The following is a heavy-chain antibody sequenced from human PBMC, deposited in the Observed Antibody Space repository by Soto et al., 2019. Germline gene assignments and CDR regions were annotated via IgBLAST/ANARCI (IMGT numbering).Heavy chain of an antibody. CDR1: GYTFRSYA. CDR3: ARADGYNFDTWFDP. J-gene: IGHJ5*02. V-gene: IGHV1-3*04. Sequence: ASVKVSCKTSGYTFRSYAIHWVRQGPGHSLEWMGWINTGTSQRKYSQKVQGRVSLSTDTSAHTAYMELSGLTSADMAVYYCARADGYNFDTWFDPWGQGTLVTVSS. D-gene: IGHD1-1*01. CDR2: INTGTSQR.